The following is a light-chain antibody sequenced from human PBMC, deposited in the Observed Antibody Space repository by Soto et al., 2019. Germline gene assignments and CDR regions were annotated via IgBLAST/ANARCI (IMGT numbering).Light chain of an antibody. J-gene: IGKJ1*01. Sequence: DIQMTQSPSTLSASGGDRVTISGRASQTFSGTLAWYQQKPGKAPKLLIYDASSLESGVPSRFSGSGSGTEFTLTISSLQPDDFATYYCQQHNSYSTFGQGTKVDIK. CDR1: QTFSGT. V-gene: IGKV1-5*01. CDR3: QQHNSYST. CDR2: DAS.